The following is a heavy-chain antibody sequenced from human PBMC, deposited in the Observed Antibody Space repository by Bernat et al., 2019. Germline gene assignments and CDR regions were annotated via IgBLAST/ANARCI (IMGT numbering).Heavy chain of an antibody. CDR3: TKGRYCDYVFRCDA. CDR1: GDSVSNRVGS. CDR2: TYYRTMWYF. Sequence: HAQLQQSAPGVVKPSQTLSLTSALSGDSVSNRVGSWNCISPSPSRGLEWLGRTYYRTMWYFEYAVSVQGRITVSPDTSKNQFSLKLNSVTLEDTAVYYCTKGRYCDYVFRCDAWGQGSLVSVSS. J-gene: IGHJ5*02. D-gene: IGHD3-16*01. V-gene: IGHV6-1*01.